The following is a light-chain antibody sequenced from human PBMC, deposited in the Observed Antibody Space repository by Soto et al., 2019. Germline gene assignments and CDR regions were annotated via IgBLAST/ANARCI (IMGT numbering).Light chain of an antibody. CDR1: QSVSSD. V-gene: IGKV3-15*01. CDR2: GAS. CDR3: QQYNNWPRT. J-gene: IGKJ1*01. Sequence: EIVMTLSTATLSLSPGERATLSCRASQSVSSDLAWYHQKPGQAPRLLIYGASTRATGIPARFSGSGSGTEFTLTINSLQSEDFAVYYCQQYNNWPRTFGQGTKVDIK.